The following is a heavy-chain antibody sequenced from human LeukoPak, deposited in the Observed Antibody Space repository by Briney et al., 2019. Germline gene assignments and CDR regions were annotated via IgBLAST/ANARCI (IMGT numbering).Heavy chain of an antibody. J-gene: IGHJ3*02. V-gene: IGHV4-34*01. CDR2: INHSGIT. CDR1: GGSFSGYY. D-gene: IGHD4-4*01. CDR3: AREGYYSTLDI. Sequence: SETLSLTCAVYGGSFSGYYWSWIRQPPGKGLEWIGEINHSGITNYNPSLKSRVTISVDTSKNQFSLKLSSVTAADTAVYYCAREGYYSTLDIWGQGTMVTVSS.